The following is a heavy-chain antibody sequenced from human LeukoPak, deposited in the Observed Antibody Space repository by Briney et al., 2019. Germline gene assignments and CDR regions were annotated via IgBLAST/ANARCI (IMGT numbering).Heavy chain of an antibody. CDR3: ARLDYGDYDPFDY. J-gene: IGHJ4*02. CDR2: IIPILGIA. Sequence: SVKVSCKASGGTFSSYAISWVRQAPGQGLEWMGRIIPILGIANYAQKFQGRVTITADKSTSTAYMELSSLRSEDTAVYYCARLDYGDYDPFDYWGQGTLVTVSS. D-gene: IGHD4-17*01. CDR1: GGTFSSYA. V-gene: IGHV1-69*04.